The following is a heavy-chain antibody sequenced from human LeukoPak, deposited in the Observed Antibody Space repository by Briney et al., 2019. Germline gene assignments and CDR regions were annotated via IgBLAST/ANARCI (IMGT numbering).Heavy chain of an antibody. CDR1: GGSISSSSYY. CDR2: IYYSGST. V-gene: IGHV4-39*01. Sequence: PSETLSLTCTVSGGSISSSSYYRGWIRQHPGKGLEWIGSIYYSGSTYYNPSLKSRVTISVDTYKNQFSLKLSSVTAADTAVYYCASTWIQLWFFDYWGQGTLVTVSS. CDR3: ASTWIQLWFFDY. J-gene: IGHJ4*02. D-gene: IGHD5-18*01.